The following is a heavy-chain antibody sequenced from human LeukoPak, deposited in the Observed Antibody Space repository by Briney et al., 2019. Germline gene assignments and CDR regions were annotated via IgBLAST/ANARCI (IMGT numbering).Heavy chain of an antibody. Sequence: GGSLRLSCAASGFTFSSYAMSWVRQAPGKGLKWVSAISGSGGSTYYADSVKGRFTISRDNSKNTLYLQMNSLRAEDTAVYYCAKGEGIVVVPAAVPNWGQGTLVTVSS. CDR3: AKGEGIVVVPAAVPN. V-gene: IGHV3-23*01. J-gene: IGHJ4*02. D-gene: IGHD2-2*01. CDR2: ISGSGGST. CDR1: GFTFSSYA.